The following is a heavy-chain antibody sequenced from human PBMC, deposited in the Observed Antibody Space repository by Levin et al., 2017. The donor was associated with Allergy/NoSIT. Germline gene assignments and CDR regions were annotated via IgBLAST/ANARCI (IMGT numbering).Heavy chain of an antibody. D-gene: IGHD7-27*01. V-gene: IGHV6-1*01. CDR1: GDSVSSNSAA. J-gene: IGHJ5*02. CDR3: ARGWELGT. Sequence: PSETLSLTCAISGDSVSSNSAAWNWIRQSPSRGLEWLGRTYYRSKWYNDYAVSVQSRITINPDTSKNHFSLHLNSVTPDDTALYYCARGWELGTWGQGTLVTVSS. CDR2: TYYRSKWYN.